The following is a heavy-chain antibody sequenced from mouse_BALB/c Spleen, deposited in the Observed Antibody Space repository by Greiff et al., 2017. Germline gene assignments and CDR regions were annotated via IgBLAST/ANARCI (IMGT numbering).Heavy chain of an antibody. Sequence: EVQLQESGGGLVQPGGSLKLSCAASGFTFSSYTMSWVRQTPEKRLEWVAYISNGGGSTYYPDTVKGRFTISRDNAKNTLYLQMSSLKSEDTAMYYCARIYYDYDEDYAMDYWGQGTSVTVSS. D-gene: IGHD2-4*01. J-gene: IGHJ4*01. CDR1: GFTFSSYT. CDR3: ARIYYDYDEDYAMDY. CDR2: ISNGGGST. V-gene: IGHV5-12-2*01.